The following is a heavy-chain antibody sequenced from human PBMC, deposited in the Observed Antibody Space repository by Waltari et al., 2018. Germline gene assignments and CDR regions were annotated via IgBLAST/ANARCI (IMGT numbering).Heavy chain of an antibody. CDR3: GRVHSDTYYGAFIDF. D-gene: IGHD3-22*01. CDR1: GFTFSDRN. Sequence: EVQLVESGGGLVLPGGSLTLSCAASGFTFSDRNMYWVLHAPGTGGGGGGKGLEWVGRSRNKANSYTPEYAASVKGRFTISRDDSKNSLYLQMNSLKTEDTAMYYCGRVHSDTYYGAFIDFWGQGTLVTVSS. V-gene: IGHV3-72*01. CDR2: SRNKANSYTP. J-gene: IGHJ4*02.